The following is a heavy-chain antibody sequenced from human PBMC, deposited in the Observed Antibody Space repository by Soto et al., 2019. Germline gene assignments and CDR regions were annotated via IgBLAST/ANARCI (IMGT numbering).Heavy chain of an antibody. D-gene: IGHD3-9*01. CDR2: INHSGST. Sequence: SETLSLTCAVYGGSFSGYYGSWIRQPPGKGLEWIGEINHSGSTNYNPSLKSRVTISVDTSKNQFSLKLSSVIAADTAVFYCARHSRYFDWLSGFDSWGQGTLVTVSS. J-gene: IGHJ4*02. CDR3: ARHSRYFDWLSGFDS. V-gene: IGHV4-34*01. CDR1: GGSFSGYY.